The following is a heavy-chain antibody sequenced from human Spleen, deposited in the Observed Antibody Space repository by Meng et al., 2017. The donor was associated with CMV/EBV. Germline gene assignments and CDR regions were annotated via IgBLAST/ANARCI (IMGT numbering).Heavy chain of an antibody. V-gene: IGHV1-2*02. Sequence: ASVKVSCKASGYTFTDFYMHWVRQAPGQGLEWMGLINPNSGGTNLAQKFQGRVTMTRDTSISTAYLEVSSLRSDVTAVYYCARDLVVPAARSTFDIWGQGTMVTVSS. CDR2: INPNSGGT. CDR3: ARDLVVPAARSTFDI. J-gene: IGHJ3*02. D-gene: IGHD2-2*01. CDR1: GYTFTDFY.